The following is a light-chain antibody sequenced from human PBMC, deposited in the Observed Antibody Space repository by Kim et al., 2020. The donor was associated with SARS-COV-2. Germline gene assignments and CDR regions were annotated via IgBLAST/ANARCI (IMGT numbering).Light chain of an antibody. Sequence: ALGQTVRIKCKGDRLRSDYASWYQQKPGQAPVLVIYGKNNRPSGLPDRFSGSSSGNTASLTITGAQAEDEADYYCNSRDSSGNHLVFGGGTQLTVL. J-gene: IGLJ3*02. V-gene: IGLV3-19*01. CDR3: NSRDSSGNHLV. CDR2: GKN. CDR1: RLRSDY.